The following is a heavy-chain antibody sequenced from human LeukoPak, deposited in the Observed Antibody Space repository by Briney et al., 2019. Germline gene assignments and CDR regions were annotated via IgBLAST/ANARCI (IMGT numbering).Heavy chain of an antibody. Sequence: PSETLSLTCAVYGGSFSGYYWGWIRQPPGKGLEWIGEINHSGSTNYNPSLKSRVTISLDTSKNQFSLKLSSVTAADTAVYYCARSLRSRIRFFDYWGQGTLVTVSS. CDR3: ARSLRSRIRFFDY. J-gene: IGHJ4*02. CDR1: GGSFSGYY. CDR2: INHSGST. V-gene: IGHV4-34*01. D-gene: IGHD3-3*01.